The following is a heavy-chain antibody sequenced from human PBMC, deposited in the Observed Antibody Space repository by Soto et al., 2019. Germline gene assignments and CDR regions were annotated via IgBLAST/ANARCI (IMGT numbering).Heavy chain of an antibody. CDR1: GFTFSSYG. J-gene: IGHJ5*02. CDR2: IWYDGSNK. CDR3: ARASGRGWYNWFDP. Sequence: PGESLKISCAASGFTFSSYGMHWVRQAPGKGLEWVAVIWYDGSNKYYADSVKGRFTISRDNSKNTLYLQMNSLRAEDTAVYYCARASGRGWYNWFDPWGQGTLVTVSS. D-gene: IGHD6-19*01. V-gene: IGHV3-33*01.